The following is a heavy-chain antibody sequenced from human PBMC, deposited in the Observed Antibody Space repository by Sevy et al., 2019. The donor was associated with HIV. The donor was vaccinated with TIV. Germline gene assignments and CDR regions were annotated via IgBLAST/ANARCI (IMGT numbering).Heavy chain of an antibody. CDR3: AKGDYGGNSGHFDS. J-gene: IGHJ4*02. Sequence: GGSLRLSCGATGFIFNKYAMNWVRQAPGMGLAWVSGINDNGEKTYYTDTMKGRFTISRDNSRNTLYLQMDNLRAEDAAVYYCAKGDYGGNSGHFDSWGQGTLVTVSS. D-gene: IGHD4-17*01. V-gene: IGHV3-23*01. CDR2: INDNGEKT. CDR1: GFIFNKYA.